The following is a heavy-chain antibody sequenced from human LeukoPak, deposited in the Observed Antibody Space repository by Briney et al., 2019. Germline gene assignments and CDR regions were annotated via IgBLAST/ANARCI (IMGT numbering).Heavy chain of an antibody. D-gene: IGHD5-18*01. CDR2: ISWNSAGI. J-gene: IGHJ4*02. Sequence: PGRSLRLSCAASGFTFGDYAMHWVRQAPGKGLEWVSGISWNSAGIGYADSVKGRFTISRDNAKNSLYLQMNSLRAEDTAVYYCAREKGVGRSWIQLWPLDYWGQGTLVTVSS. V-gene: IGHV3-9*01. CDR3: AREKGVGRSWIQLWPLDY. CDR1: GFTFGDYA.